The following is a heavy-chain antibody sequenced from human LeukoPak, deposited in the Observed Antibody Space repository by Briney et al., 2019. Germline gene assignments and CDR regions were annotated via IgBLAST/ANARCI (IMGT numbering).Heavy chain of an antibody. V-gene: IGHV3-53*01. J-gene: IGHJ4*02. D-gene: IGHD3-16*01. Sequence: PGGSLRLSCAASGFTFNDYAMNWVRQAPGKGLEWVSFIYSDNTHYSDSVKGRFTISRDNSKNTLYLQMNSLRAEDTAVYYCARDPGGFRWGQGTLVTVSS. CDR1: GFTFNDYA. CDR3: ARDPGGFR. CDR2: IYSDNT.